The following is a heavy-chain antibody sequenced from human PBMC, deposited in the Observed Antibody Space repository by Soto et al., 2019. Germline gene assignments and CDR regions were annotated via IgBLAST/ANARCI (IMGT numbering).Heavy chain of an antibody. CDR3: ASWDYNGYLDYYYYGMDV. CDR2: IIPIFGTA. CDR1: GGTFSRYA. D-gene: IGHD3-10*01. V-gene: IGHV1-69*13. Sequence: SVKVSCKASGGTFSRYAISWVRQAPGQGLEWMGGIIPIFGTANYAQKFQGRVTITADESTSTAYMELSSLRSEDTAVYYCASWDYNGYLDYYYYGMDVWGQGTTVTVSS. J-gene: IGHJ6*02.